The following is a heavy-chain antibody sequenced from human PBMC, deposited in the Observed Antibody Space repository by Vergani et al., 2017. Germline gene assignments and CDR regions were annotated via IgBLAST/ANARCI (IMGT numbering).Heavy chain of an antibody. CDR1: GFSLSYARMG. J-gene: IGHJ4*02. CDR2: IFWNDEK. D-gene: IGHD1-26*01. Sequence: QITLKESGPTLVKPTQTLTLTCTFSGFSLSYARMGVSWIRQPPGKALEWLAHIFWNDEKSYSTSLKSRLTISKDTSKGQVVLTMTNMDPVDTATYYCARSILLGWELLNWGQGTLVSVSS. CDR3: ARSILLGWELLN. V-gene: IGHV2-26*01.